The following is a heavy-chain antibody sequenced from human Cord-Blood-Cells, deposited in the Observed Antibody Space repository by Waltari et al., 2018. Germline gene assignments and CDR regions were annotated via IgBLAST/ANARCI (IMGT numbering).Heavy chain of an antibody. V-gene: IGHV5-51*01. CDR3: ARPNWNDYYYYGMDV. CDR1: GYSFTSYS. D-gene: IGHD1-20*01. CDR2: IYPGDSDT. Sequence: EVQLVQSGAEVKKPGESLKISCKGSGYSFTSYSIGWVRQMPGKGLEWMGIIYPGDSDTRYSPSFQGQVTISADKSISTAYLQWSSLKASDTAMYYCARPNWNDYYYYGMDVWGQGTTVTVSS. J-gene: IGHJ6*02.